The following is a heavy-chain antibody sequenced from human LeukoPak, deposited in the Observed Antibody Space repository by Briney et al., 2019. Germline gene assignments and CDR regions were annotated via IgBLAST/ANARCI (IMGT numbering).Heavy chain of an antibody. J-gene: IGHJ6*02. D-gene: IGHD6-19*01. CDR3: ARGGVAGEGYYYYGMDV. Sequence: GGSLRLSCAASGFTFSSYSMNWVRQAPGKGLEWVSVIYSGGSTYYADSVKGRFTISRDNSKNTLYLQMNSLRAEDTAVYYCARGGVAGEGYYYYGMDVWGQGTTVTVSS. CDR1: GFTFSSYS. V-gene: IGHV3-66*01. CDR2: IYSGGST.